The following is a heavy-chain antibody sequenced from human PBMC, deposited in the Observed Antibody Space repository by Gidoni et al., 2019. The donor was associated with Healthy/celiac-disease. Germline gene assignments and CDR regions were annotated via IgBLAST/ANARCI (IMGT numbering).Heavy chain of an antibody. D-gene: IGHD3-3*01. CDR2: ST. J-gene: IGHJ4*02. V-gene: IGHV4-59*01. Sequence: STNYNPSLKSRVTISVDTSKNQFSLKLSSVTAADTAVYYCARSSITIFGVVIIPGGFDYWGQGTLVTVSS. CDR3: ARSSITIFGVVIIPGGFDY.